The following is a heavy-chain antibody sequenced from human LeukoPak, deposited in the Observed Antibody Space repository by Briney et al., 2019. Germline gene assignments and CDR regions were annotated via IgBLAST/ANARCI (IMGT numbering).Heavy chain of an antibody. CDR2: IIPIFGTA. D-gene: IGHD6-19*01. V-gene: IGHV1-69*13. Sequence: GASVKVSCKAFGGTFSSYAISWVRQAPGQGLEWMGGIIPIFGTANYAQKFQGRVTITADESTSTAYMELSSLRSEDTAVYYCARDPSYSSGWYDYWGQGTLVTVSS. CDR3: ARDPSYSSGWYDY. J-gene: IGHJ4*02. CDR1: GGTFSSYA.